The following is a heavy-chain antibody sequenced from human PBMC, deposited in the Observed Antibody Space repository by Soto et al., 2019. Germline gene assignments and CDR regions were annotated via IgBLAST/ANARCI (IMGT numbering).Heavy chain of an antibody. D-gene: IGHD3-10*01. J-gene: IGHJ4*02. V-gene: IGHV3-30*03. CDR1: GFDFRSYG. CDR3: VRDSGWPILNFGS. Sequence: PGGSLRRSCTASGFDFRSYGIHWVRQAPGRGLEWVAAASYDGSETYYADSAKGRFSVSKEISKNTAFLQMNALRHEDTAVYFCVRDSGWPILNFGSWGQGTLVTVSS. CDR2: ASYDGSET.